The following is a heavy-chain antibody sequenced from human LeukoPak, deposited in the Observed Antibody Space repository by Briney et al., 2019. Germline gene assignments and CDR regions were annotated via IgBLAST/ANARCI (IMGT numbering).Heavy chain of an antibody. V-gene: IGHV3-9*01. J-gene: IGHJ4*02. D-gene: IGHD3-22*01. Sequence: GRSLRLSCAASGFTFDDYAMHWVRQAPGKGLEWVSGISWNSGSIGYADSVKGRFTISRDNAKNSLYLQMNSLRAQATALYYCAKDATYYYDSSGYLDYWGQGTLVTVSS. CDR2: ISWNSGSI. CDR3: AKDATYYYDSSGYLDY. CDR1: GFTFDDYA.